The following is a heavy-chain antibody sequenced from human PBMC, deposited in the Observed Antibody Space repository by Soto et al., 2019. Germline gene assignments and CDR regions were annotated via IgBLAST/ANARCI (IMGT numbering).Heavy chain of an antibody. J-gene: IGHJ4*02. CDR1: GGSISSYY. Sequence: SETLSLTCTVSGGSISSYYWSWIRQPPGKGLEWIGYIYYSGSTNYNPSLKSRVTISVDTSKNQFSLKLSSVTAADTAVYYCARGPEGLLGVRYFDWLFDYWGQGTLVTVS. CDR3: ARGPEGLLGVRYFDWLFDY. CDR2: IYYSGST. D-gene: IGHD3-9*01. V-gene: IGHV4-59*01.